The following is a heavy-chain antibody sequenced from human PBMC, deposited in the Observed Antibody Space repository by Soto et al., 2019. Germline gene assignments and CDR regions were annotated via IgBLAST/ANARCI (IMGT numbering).Heavy chain of an antibody. V-gene: IGHV4-31*03. D-gene: IGHD3-3*01. CDR2: IYYSGST. CDR3: GREQVIIRVVYYHLYGIDV. CDR1: GGSISSGGYY. Sequence: SETLSLTCTVSGGSISSGGYYWSWIRQHPGKGLEWIGYIYYSGSTYYNPSLKSRVTISVDTSKNQFSLKLSSVTAADTAVYYCGREQVIIRVVYYHLYGIDVWGQGTTVT. J-gene: IGHJ6*02.